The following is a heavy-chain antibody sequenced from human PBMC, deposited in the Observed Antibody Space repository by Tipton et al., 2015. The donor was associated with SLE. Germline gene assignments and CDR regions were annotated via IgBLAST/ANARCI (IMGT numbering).Heavy chain of an antibody. J-gene: IGHJ4*02. Sequence: TLSLTCTVSGDTTIDHYWSWIRQPPGKGLEWIGYISYSGSTNDSPSLKSRVTISLDTSKTQFSLKLRSVTAADTAIYYCARGGYSSGWYGDYFVYCGQGTLVTVSS. CDR3: ARGGYSSGWYGDYFVY. V-gene: IGHV4-59*11. D-gene: IGHD6-19*01. CDR1: GDTTIDHY. CDR2: ISYSGST.